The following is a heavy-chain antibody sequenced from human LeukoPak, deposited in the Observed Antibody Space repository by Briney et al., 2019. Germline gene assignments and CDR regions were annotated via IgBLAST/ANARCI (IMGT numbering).Heavy chain of an antibody. D-gene: IGHD3-9*01. CDR2: IDTTGRT. Sequence: SQTLSLTCTVSGGSINSRNYYWSWIRQPAGKGLEWIGRIDTTGRTNFNPSLKSRVIISVDTPKNQFSLRLSSVTAADTAVYYCARGLRYFGWLYESWGQGSLVTVSS. CDR1: GGSINSRNYY. CDR3: ARGLRYFGWLYES. V-gene: IGHV4-61*02. J-gene: IGHJ5*02.